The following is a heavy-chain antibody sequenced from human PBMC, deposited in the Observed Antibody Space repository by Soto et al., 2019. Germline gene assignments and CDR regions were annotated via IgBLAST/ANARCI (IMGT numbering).Heavy chain of an antibody. J-gene: IGHJ4*02. D-gene: IGHD3-22*01. CDR2: INHSGST. CDR3: ARGGRKWLLRYFDY. V-gene: IGHV4-34*01. CDR1: GGSFSCYY. Sequence: PSETLSLTCAVYGGSFSCYYWSWIRQPPGKGLEWIGEINHSGSTNYNPSLKSRVTISVDTSKNQFSLKLSSVTAADTAVYYCARGGRKWLLRYFDYWGQGTLATVSS.